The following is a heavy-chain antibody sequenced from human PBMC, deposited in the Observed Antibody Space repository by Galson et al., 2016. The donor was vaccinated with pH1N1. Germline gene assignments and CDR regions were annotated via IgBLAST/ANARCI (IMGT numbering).Heavy chain of an antibody. D-gene: IGHD3-3*01. CDR3: ARAPFGVHSF. CDR2: ISTSSTYI. V-gene: IGHV3-21*05. J-gene: IGHJ4*02. CDR1: GFTFSSYN. Sequence: SLRLSCAASGFTFSSYNMNWVRQAPGKGLEWVSLISTSSTYIYYADSLKGRFTISRDNAKKSLYLQMNSLRAEDTALYYCARAPFGVHSFWGQGTLVTVSS.